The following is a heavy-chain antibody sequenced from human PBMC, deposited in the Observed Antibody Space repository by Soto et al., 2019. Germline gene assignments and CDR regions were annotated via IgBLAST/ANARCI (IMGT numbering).Heavy chain of an antibody. D-gene: IGHD6-19*01. CDR2: IIPILGIA. CDR3: ARGGIAVAGTLT. CDR1: GGTFSSYT. Sequence: QVQLVQSGAEVKKPGSSVKVSCKASGGTFSSYTISWVRQAPGQGLEWMGRIIPILGIANYAQKFQGRVTITADKSTSTAYMELSSLRSEDTAVYYCARGGIAVAGTLTWGQGTLVTVSS. J-gene: IGHJ4*02. V-gene: IGHV1-69*02.